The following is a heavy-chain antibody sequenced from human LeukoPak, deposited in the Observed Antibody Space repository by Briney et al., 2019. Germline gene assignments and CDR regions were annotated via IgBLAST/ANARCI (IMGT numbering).Heavy chain of an antibody. V-gene: IGHV3-33*01. J-gene: IGHJ4*02. CDR3: ASFDGHYFFYY. CDR2: IWYDGSNR. D-gene: IGHD3-9*01. Sequence: GTSLRLSCAASGFNFRSYGMHWVRQAPGKGLEWVALIWYDGSNRNYADSVKGRFSISRDNSKNTLYLQMNGLRADDTAVYYCASFDGHYFFYYWGQGVMVTVSS. CDR1: GFNFRSYG.